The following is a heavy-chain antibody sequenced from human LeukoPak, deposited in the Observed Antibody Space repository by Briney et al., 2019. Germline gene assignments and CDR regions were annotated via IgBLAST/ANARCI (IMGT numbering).Heavy chain of an antibody. J-gene: IGHJ5*02. CDR3: AHLHIVVVPAAIQNWFDP. Sequence: SGPTLVNPTQTLTLTCTFSGFSLSTSGVGVGWIRQPPGKALKWLALIYWDDDKRYSPSLKSRLTITKDTSKNQVVLTMTNMDPVDTATYYCAHLHIVVVPAAIQNWFDPWGQGTLVTVSS. V-gene: IGHV2-5*02. CDR1: GFSLSTSGVG. D-gene: IGHD2-2*01. CDR2: IYWDDDK.